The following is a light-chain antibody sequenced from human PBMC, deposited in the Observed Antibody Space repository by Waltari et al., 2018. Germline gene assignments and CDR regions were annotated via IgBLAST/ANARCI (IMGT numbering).Light chain of an antibody. J-gene: IGKJ1*01. CDR2: GAS. CDR1: QSVGRY. CDR3: QNHERLPAV. V-gene: IGKV3-20*01. Sequence: EIVLTPSPGTLSLSPGARATLSCRASQSVGRYLVWYQQKPGQAPRLLIYGASSRAAGIPDRFSGSGSGTDFSLTISRLEPEDFAVYYCQNHERLPAVFGQGTKVEIK.